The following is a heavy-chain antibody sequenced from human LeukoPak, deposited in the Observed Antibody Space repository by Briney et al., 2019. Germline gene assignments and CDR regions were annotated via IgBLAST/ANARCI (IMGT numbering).Heavy chain of an antibody. CDR1: GFTFSSYW. CDR2: IKQDGSEK. V-gene: IGHV3-7*01. CDR3: ARDQKEIFGVVIYYYMDV. J-gene: IGHJ6*03. D-gene: IGHD3-3*01. Sequence: GSLRLSCAASGFTFSSYWMSWVRQAPGKGLEWVANIKQDGSEKYYVDSVKGRFTISRDNAKNSLYLQMNSLRAEDTAVYYCARDQKEIFGVVIYYYMDVWGKGTTVTVSS.